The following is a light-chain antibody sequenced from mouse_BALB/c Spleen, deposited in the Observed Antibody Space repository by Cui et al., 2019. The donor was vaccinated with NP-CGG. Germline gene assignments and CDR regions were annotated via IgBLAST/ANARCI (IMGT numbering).Light chain of an antibody. CDR1: TGTVTTSNS. CDR3: ALWYSNHWV. CDR2: CSN. Sequence: QAVVTQESALTTSPGETVTLTCRSSTGTVTTSNSANLVQAQPDHLFPGLICCSNNRAPGVPARFSGSLIGDKAALTITGAQTEDEAIYFCALWYSNHWVFGGGTKLTVL. J-gene: IGLJ1*01. V-gene: IGLV1*01.